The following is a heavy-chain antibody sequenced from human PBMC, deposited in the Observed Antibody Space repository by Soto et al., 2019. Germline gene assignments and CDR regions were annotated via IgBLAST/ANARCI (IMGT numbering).Heavy chain of an antibody. J-gene: IGHJ6*02. CDR2: ISWNSGSI. D-gene: IGHD1-26*01. V-gene: IGHV3-9*01. Sequence: EVQLAESGGGLVQPGRSLRLSCAASGFTFDDYAMHWVRQAPGKGLEWVSGISWNSGSIGYADSVKGRFTISRDNAKNSLYLQMNSLRAEDTALYYCAKGTGWELRGGMDVWGQGTTVTVSS. CDR1: GFTFDDYA. CDR3: AKGTGWELRGGMDV.